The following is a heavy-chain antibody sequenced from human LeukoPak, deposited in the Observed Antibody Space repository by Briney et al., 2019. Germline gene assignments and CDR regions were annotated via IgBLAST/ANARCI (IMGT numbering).Heavy chain of an antibody. Sequence: GGSLRLSCVASGFTFSNYGMNWVRQAPGKGLEWVAILSKDGRNAYYAETMKGRFTVSRDNSKNTVYLQINSLRAEDTAVYYCAREMGSVYFDYWGQGTLVTVSS. CDR2: LSKDGRNA. J-gene: IGHJ4*02. V-gene: IGHV3-30*03. CDR3: AREMGSVYFDY. CDR1: GFTFSNYG. D-gene: IGHD3-10*01.